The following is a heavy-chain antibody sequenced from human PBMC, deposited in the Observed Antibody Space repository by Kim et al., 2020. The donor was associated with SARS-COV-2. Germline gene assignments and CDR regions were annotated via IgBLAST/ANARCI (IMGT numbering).Heavy chain of an antibody. CDR2: ISAAKGNT. Sequence: ASGYTFTTYTIHWLRQAPGQRLEWMGWISAAKGNTKYSQKFQGRVTLTRDTSASTSYMELSSLRSEDTAVFYCARGTTAGWFDLWGQGTLAT. V-gene: IGHV1-3*01. CDR3: ARGTTAGWFDL. CDR1: GYTFTTYT. D-gene: IGHD1-1*01. J-gene: IGHJ5*02.